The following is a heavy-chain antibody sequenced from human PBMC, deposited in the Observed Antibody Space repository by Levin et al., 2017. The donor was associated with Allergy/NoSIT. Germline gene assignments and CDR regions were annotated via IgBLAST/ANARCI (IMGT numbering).Heavy chain of an antibody. V-gene: IGHV6-1*01. CDR3: ARTFYSGSPPLGYFDV. CDR2: TYYRSKWYN. D-gene: IGHD1-26*01. CDR1: GDSVSSNTVT. Sequence: SETLSLTCAISGDSVSSNTVTWNWIRQSPSRGLEWLGRTYYRSKWYNDSAVSVKGRISINPDTSKNQFSLQLNSVTPEDTALYYCARTFYSGSPPLGYFDVWGRGTLVTVSS. J-gene: IGHJ2*01.